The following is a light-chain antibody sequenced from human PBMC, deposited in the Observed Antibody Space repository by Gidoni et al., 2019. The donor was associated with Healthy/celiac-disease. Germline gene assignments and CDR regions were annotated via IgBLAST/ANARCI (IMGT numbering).Light chain of an antibody. CDR1: SSDVGGYNY. J-gene: IGLJ2*01. V-gene: IGLV2-14*01. Sequence: QSALPHPASVSVSPGHSITISCTGTSSDVGGYNYVSWYQQHPGKAPKLMIYDVSNRPSGVSNRFSGSKSGNTASLTISGLQAEDEADYYCSSYTSSSTLVVFGGGTKLTVL. CDR2: DVS. CDR3: SSYTSSSTLVV.